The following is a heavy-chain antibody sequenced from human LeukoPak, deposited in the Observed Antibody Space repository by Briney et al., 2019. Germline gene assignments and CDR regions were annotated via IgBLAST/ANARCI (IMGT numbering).Heavy chain of an antibody. CDR1: GFTFSSNS. J-gene: IGHJ3*02. CDR3: ARRFGYCSGGSCYRDAFDI. D-gene: IGHD2-15*01. V-gene: IGHV3-53*01. Sequence: GGSLRLSCTVSGFTFSSNSMSWVRQAPGKGLEWVSFIYSDNTHYSDSVKGRFTISRDNSKNTLYLQMNSLKASDTAMYYCARRFGYCSGGSCYRDAFDIWGQGTMVTVSS. CDR2: IYSDNT.